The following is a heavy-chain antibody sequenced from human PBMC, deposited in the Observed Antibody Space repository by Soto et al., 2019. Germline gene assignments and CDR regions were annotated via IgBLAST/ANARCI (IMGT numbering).Heavy chain of an antibody. CDR3: ARSTTVTTPGGY. CDR2: INAGNGNT. CDR1: GYTFTSYA. V-gene: IGHV1-3*01. Sequence: GASVKVSCKASGYTFTSYAMHWVRQAPGQRLEWMGWINAGNGNTKYSQKFQGRVTITRDTSASTAYMELSSLRSEDTAVYYCARSTTVTTPGGYWGQGTLVNVSS. J-gene: IGHJ4*02. D-gene: IGHD4-17*01.